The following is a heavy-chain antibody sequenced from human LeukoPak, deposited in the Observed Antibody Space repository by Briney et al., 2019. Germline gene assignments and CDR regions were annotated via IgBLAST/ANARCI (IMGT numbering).Heavy chain of an antibody. CDR3: AGSGSYSPGSYFDY. Sequence: SETLSLTCTVSDDSISTYYWSWIRQPAGKELEWIGRIYTSGSTNYNPSLKSRVTMSVDTSKKQFSLKLSSVTAADTAVYYCAGSGSYSPGSYFDYWGQGTLVTVSS. V-gene: IGHV4-4*07. CDR2: IYTSGST. CDR1: DDSISTYY. D-gene: IGHD1-26*01. J-gene: IGHJ4*02.